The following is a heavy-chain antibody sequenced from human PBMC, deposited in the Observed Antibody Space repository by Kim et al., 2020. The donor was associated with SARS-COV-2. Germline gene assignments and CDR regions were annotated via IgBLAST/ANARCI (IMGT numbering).Heavy chain of an antibody. V-gene: IGHV1-18*01. D-gene: IGHD6-13*01. CDR2: ISAYNGNT. J-gene: IGHJ5*02. CDR3: ARDEHDETGYSSSWYGGPSWFDP. Sequence: ASVKVSCKASGYTFTSYGISWVRQAPGQGLEWMGWISAYNGNTNYAQKLQGRVTMTTDTSTSTAYMELRSLRSDDTAVYYCARDEHDETGYSSSWYGGPSWFDPWGQGTLVTVSS. CDR1: GYTFTSYG.